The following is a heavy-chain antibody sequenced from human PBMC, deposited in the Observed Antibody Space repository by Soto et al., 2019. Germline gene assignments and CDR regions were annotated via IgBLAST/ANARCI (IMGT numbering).Heavy chain of an antibody. Sequence: QMQLEESGPGLVKPSETLSLTCAVSGASIIADHRWPWVRQTPGKGLEWMVEIHHSGITGTNPSLRNRFTMSVDKSSNLFFLHLNSVTAADSAVYYCARGFGWYAMDHWGQGTLVIV. CDR1: GASIIADHR. V-gene: IGHV4-4*02. D-gene: IGHD6-19*01. CDR2: IHHSGIT. CDR3: ARGFGWYAMDH. J-gene: IGHJ4*03.